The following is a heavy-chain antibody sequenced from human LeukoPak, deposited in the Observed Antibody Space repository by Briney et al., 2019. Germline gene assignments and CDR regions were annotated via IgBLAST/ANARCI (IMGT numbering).Heavy chain of an antibody. CDR1: GGSFSGYY. J-gene: IGHJ6*02. CDR2: INHSGST. D-gene: IGHD2-15*01. CDR3: ARSRGYCSGGSCYRRKTLLWGWDV. V-gene: IGHV4-34*01. Sequence: PSETLSLTCAVYGGSFSGYYWSWSRQPPGKGLEWIGEINHSGSTNFNPSLKSRVTISLDTSKNQFSLKLSSVTAADTAVYYCARSRGYCSGGSCYRRKTLLWGWDVWGQGTTVTVS.